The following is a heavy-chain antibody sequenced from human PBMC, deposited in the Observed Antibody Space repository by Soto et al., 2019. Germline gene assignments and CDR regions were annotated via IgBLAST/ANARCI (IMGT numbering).Heavy chain of an antibody. V-gene: IGHV3-33*01. D-gene: IGHD5-18*01. CDR3: ARAPSMWIQLCSYFDY. J-gene: IGHJ4*02. CDR2: IWYDGSNK. CDR1: GFNFSSYG. Sequence: QVQLVESGGGVVQPGRSLRLSCAASGFNFSSYGMHWVRQAPGKGLERVAVIWYDGSNKYYADSVKGRFTISRDNSTNTLYLQMNGLRAEDTAVYYCARAPSMWIQLCSYFDYWGQGTLVTVSS.